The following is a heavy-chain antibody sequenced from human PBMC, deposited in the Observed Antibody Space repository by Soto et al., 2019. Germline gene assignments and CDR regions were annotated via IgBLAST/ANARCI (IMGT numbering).Heavy chain of an antibody. J-gene: IGHJ4*02. CDR3: VRPYYSSSWFPFDR. CDR1: GFDFGDYY. D-gene: IGHD6-13*01. CDR2: IDSGDGTT. V-gene: IGHV3-11*01. Sequence: GGSLRLSCTGSGFDFGDYYMSWIRQAPGKGLEWVSYIDSGDGTTYYTDSVKGRFTISRNNAKKTVYLQMSSLRVEDTALYYCVRPYYSSSWFPFDRWGQGTLVTVSS.